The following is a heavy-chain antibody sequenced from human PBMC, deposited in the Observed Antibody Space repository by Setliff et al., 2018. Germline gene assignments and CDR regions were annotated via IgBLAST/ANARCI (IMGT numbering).Heavy chain of an antibody. V-gene: IGHV3-15*01. Sequence: SCAASGFTFNNAWMSWVRQAPGKGLEWVGRIKGKSDGGTVDYAAPVKGRFTISRDDSKNTLYLQMNSLKTEDTALYYCTTADHPSRNFWSGYPDYFFDYWGQGTLVTVSS. J-gene: IGHJ4*02. D-gene: IGHD3-3*01. CDR3: TTADHPSRNFWSGYPDYFFDY. CDR1: GFTFNNAW. CDR2: IKGKSDGGTV.